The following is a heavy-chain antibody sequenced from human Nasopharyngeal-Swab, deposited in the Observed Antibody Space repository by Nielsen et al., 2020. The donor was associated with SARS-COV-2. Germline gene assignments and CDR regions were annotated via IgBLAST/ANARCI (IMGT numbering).Heavy chain of an antibody. CDR2: ISSSSSTI. V-gene: IGHV3-48*01. CDR1: GFTFSSYS. Sequence: GESLKISCAASGFTFSSYSMNWVRQAPGKGLEWVSYISSSSSTIYYADSVKGRFTISRDNAKNSLYLQMNSLRAEDTAVYYCAREGQGTPIDFWGQGTLVTVSS. D-gene: IGHD3-10*01. CDR3: AREGQGTPIDF. J-gene: IGHJ4*02.